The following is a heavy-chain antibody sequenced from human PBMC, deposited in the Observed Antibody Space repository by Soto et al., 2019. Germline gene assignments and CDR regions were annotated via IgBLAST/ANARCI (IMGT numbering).Heavy chain of an antibody. CDR3: ARLQYGSGSYWGSANYYYMDV. J-gene: IGHJ6*03. CDR1: GGSISSYY. D-gene: IGHD3-10*01. CDR2: IYYSGST. Sequence: SETLSLTCTVSGGSISSYYWSWIRQPPGKGLEWIGYIYYSGSTNYNPSLKSRVTISVDTSKNQFSLKLSSVTAADTAVYYCARLQYGSGSYWGSANYYYMDVWGKGTTVT. V-gene: IGHV4-59*01.